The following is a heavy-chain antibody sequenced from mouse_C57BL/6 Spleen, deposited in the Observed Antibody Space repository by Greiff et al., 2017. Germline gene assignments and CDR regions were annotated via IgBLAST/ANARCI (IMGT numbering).Heavy chain of an antibody. D-gene: IGHD2-1*01. V-gene: IGHV6-3*01. J-gene: IGHJ1*03. Sequence: DVQLQESGGGLVQPGGSMKLSCVASGFTFSNYWMNWVRQSPEKGLEWVAQIRLKSDNYATHYAESVKGRFTISRDDSKSSVYLQMNNLRAEDTGIYYCTGDGNYGYFDVWGTGTTVTVSS. CDR3: TGDGNYGYFDV. CDR2: IRLKSDNYAT. CDR1: GFTFSNYW.